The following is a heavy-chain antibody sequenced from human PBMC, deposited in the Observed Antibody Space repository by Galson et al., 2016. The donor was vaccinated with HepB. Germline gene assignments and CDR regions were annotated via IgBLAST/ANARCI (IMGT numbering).Heavy chain of an antibody. V-gene: IGHV1-18*04. J-gene: IGHJ4*02. Sequence: SVKVSCKASGYTFTTYGISWVRQAPGQGLEWMGWISTHSGTTNHAQELQGRITMTTDTSTSTAYMELTNLKSDDTAVYYCVRDRERTLDYWGQRTLVSVSS. CDR3: VRDRERTLDY. D-gene: IGHD1-7*01. CDR2: ISTHSGTT. CDR1: GYTFTTYG.